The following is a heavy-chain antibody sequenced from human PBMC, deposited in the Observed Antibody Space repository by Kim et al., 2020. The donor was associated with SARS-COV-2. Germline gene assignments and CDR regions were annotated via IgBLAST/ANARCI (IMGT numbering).Heavy chain of an antibody. CDR2: ISYDGNDK. V-gene: IGHV3-30*03. CDR1: GFNSSNYA. D-gene: IGHD2-15*01. Sequence: GGSLRLSCAASGFNSSNYAMHWVRQAPGKGLEWVAVISYDGNDKYYGDYVEGRFTISRDNSKNTLYLQMSSLRAEDTAVYYCAIDIVVVVFSSPGDYWG. CDR3: AIDIVVVVFSSPGDY. J-gene: IGHJ4*01.